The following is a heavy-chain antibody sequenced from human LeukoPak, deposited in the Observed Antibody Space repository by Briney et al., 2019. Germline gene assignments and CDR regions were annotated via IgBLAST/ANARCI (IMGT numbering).Heavy chain of an antibody. CDR2: ISDGSRDT. Sequence: GGSLRLSCATSGFTFSSFTMNWVRQAPGRGLEWVSTISDGSRDTHYAGSVKGRFTISRDDSQNIVYLQMDSLRAEDTALYYCTTRLRNHFDYWGQGTQVTVSS. CDR1: GFTFSSFT. J-gene: IGHJ4*02. D-gene: IGHD5-12*01. V-gene: IGHV3-23*01. CDR3: TTRLRNHFDY.